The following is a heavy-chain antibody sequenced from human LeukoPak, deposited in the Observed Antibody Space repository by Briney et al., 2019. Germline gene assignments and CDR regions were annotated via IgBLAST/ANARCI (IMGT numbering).Heavy chain of an antibody. V-gene: IGHV3-23*01. CDR2: ISGSGGST. Sequence: GGPLRLSCAASGFTFSSYSMNWVRQAPGKGLEWVSAISGSGGSTYYADSVKGRFTISRDNSKNTLYLQMNSLRAEDTAVYYCARGRYTSGSIPMLRGTTRRLYMDVWGKGTTVTISS. D-gene: IGHD3-10*01. CDR1: GFTFSSYS. J-gene: IGHJ6*03. CDR3: ARGRYTSGSIPMLRGTTRRLYMDV.